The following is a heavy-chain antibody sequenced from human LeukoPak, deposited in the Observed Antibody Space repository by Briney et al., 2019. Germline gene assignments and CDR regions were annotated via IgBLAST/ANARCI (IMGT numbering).Heavy chain of an antibody. J-gene: IGHJ4*02. CDR3: AKDDYGDYNRYYFDY. D-gene: IGHD4-17*01. V-gene: IGHV3-23*01. CDR2: ISGSGGST. Sequence: GGSLRLSCAASGFTFSSYAMSWVRQAPGKGLEWVSAISGSGGSTYYADSVKGRFTISRDNSKNTLYLQMNSLRAEDTAVYYCAKDDYGDYNRYYFDYWGQGTLVTVSS. CDR1: GFTFSSYA.